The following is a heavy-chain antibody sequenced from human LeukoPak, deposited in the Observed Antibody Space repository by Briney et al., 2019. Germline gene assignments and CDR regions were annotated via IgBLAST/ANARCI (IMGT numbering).Heavy chain of an antibody. J-gene: IGHJ6*03. CDR1: GYSFTSYW. D-gene: IGHD3-9*01. CDR3: ARHRYDYYYMDV. V-gene: IGHV5-51*01. CDR2: IYPGDSGT. Sequence: GESLKISCKGSGYSFTSYWIGWVRQMPGKGLELMGIIYPGDSGTRYSPSFQGQVTISADKPISTAYLQWSSLKASDTAIYYCARHRYDYYYMDVWGKGTTVTVSS.